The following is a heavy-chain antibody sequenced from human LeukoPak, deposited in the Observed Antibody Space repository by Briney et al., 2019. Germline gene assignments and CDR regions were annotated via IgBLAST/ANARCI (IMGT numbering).Heavy chain of an antibody. CDR2: INPSSGGT. CDR1: GYTFTGYF. V-gene: IGHV1-2*02. J-gene: IGHJ4*02. Sequence: ASVKVSCKASGYTFTGYFLHWVRRAPGQRFEWMGWINPSSGGTYYTQRFQGRVTMTRDTSISTAYMELSSLRSDDTAVYYCARVRIEQQPYDYWGQGTLVTVSS. D-gene: IGHD6-13*01. CDR3: ARVRIEQQPYDY.